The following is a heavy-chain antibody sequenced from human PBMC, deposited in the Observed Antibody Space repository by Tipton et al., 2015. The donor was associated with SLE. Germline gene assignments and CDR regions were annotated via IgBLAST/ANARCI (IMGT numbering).Heavy chain of an antibody. Sequence: SLRLSCAASGFTFSSYWMSWVRQAPGKGLECIGNINYSGTTSYNPSLKSRVTISVDTSKNQFSLRLSSVTAADAAIYYCARASRTEWFDPWGPGTLVTVSS. CDR2: INYSGTT. V-gene: IGHV4-4*02. CDR1: GFTFSSYW. J-gene: IGHJ5*02. CDR3: ARASRTEWFDP.